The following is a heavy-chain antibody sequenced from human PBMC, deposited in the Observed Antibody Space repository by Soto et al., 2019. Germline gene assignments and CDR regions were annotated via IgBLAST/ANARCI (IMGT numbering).Heavy chain of an antibody. CDR3: ARVNSGMGATWFDP. CDR2: IYHSGST. J-gene: IGHJ5*02. D-gene: IGHD1-26*01. CDR1: GGSISSGGYS. V-gene: IGHV4-30-2*01. Sequence: PSETLSLTCAVSGGSISSGGYSWSWIRHPPGKGLEWIGYIYHSGSTYYNPSLKSRVTISVDRSKNQFSLKLSSVTAADTAVYYCARVNSGMGATWFDPWGQGTLVTVSS.